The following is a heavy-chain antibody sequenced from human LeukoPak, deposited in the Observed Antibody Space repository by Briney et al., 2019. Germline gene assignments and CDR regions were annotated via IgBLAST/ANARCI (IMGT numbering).Heavy chain of an antibody. J-gene: IGHJ5*01. CDR1: GFTFSSDW. V-gene: IGHV3-74*01. D-gene: IGHD3-16*01. CDR2: INGDGSST. Sequence: GGSLSLSCAASGFTFSSDWMHWVRQAPGKGLVCVSYINGDGSSTNYADSVRGRFTISRDNAKKTLYLQMNSLRDEDTAVYYCVRGLDSWAVGTLVTVSS. CDR3: VRGLDS.